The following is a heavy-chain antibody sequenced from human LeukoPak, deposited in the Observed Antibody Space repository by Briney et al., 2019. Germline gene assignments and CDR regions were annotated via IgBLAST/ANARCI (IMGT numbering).Heavy chain of an antibody. CDR1: DKSLKSYY. Sequence: SETLSLTCAVYDKSLKSYYWSWIRQPPGKGLEWIGQINDRGSTNYNPSLKSRVTISLDTPKKQFSLRLSSVTAADTAVFYCARGRVTDNWNGGHWFDPWGRGTLVIVSS. CDR3: ARGRVTDNWNGGHWFDP. V-gene: IGHV4-34*01. J-gene: IGHJ5*02. D-gene: IGHD1-20*01. CDR2: INDRGST.